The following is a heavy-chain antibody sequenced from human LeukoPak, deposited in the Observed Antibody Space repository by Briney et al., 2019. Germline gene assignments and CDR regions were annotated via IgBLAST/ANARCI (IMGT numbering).Heavy chain of an antibody. J-gene: IGHJ1*01. CDR1: GGSISSYY. CDR3: ATYTVASRADDN. CDR2: IYYIGST. D-gene: IGHD6-6*01. Sequence: SESLSLTCTVSGGSISSYYWSWIRQPPGKGLEWIGHIYYIGSTNYNPSLRSRVTISVDTSKNQFSLKLSSVTAADTAVYYCATYTVASRADDNWGQGILVTVSS. V-gene: IGHV4-59*08.